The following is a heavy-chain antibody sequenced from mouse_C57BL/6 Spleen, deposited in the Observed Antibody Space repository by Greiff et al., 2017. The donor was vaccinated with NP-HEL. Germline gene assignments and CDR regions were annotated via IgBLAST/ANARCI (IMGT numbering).Heavy chain of an antibody. CDR2: ISDGGSYT. V-gene: IGHV5-4*01. CDR3: AREGDYAFDY. D-gene: IGHD2-4*01. CDR1: GFTFSSYA. Sequence: DVMLVESGGGLVKPGGSLKLSCAASGFTFSSYAMSWVRQTPEKRLEWVATISDGGSYTYYPDNVKGRFTISRDNAKNNLYLQMSHLKSEDTAMYYCAREGDYAFDYWGQGTTLTVSS. J-gene: IGHJ2*01.